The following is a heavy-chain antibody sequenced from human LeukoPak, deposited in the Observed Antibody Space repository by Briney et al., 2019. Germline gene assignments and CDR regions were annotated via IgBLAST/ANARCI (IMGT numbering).Heavy chain of an antibody. CDR1: GFTFSSYS. V-gene: IGHV3-48*01. D-gene: IGHD5-18*01. CDR2: ISSSSSTI. Sequence: GSLRLSCAASGFTFSSYSMNWVRPAPGKGLEWVSYISSSSSTIYYADSVKGRFTISRDNAKNSLYLQMNSLRAEDTAVYYCAKGYDYYYYYYMDVWGKGTTVTVSS. J-gene: IGHJ6*03. CDR3: AKGYDYYYYYYMDV.